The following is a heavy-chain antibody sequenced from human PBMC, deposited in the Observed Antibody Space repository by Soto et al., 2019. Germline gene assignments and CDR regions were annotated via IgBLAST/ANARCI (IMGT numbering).Heavy chain of an antibody. CDR2: INSGGGST. CDR1: GFTFSSYW. Sequence: GGSLRLSCAASGFTFSSYWMHWVRQAPGKGLVWVSRINSGGGSTNYADSVKGRFTISRDNSKNTLYLQMNSLRAEDTAVYYCARDRGYSGYDFWGPKESFDYWGQGTLVTVSS. V-gene: IGHV3-74*01. D-gene: IGHD5-12*01. CDR3: ARDRGYSGYDFWGPKESFDY. J-gene: IGHJ4*02.